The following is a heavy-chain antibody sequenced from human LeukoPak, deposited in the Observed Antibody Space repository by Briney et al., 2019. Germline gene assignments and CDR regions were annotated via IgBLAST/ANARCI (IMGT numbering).Heavy chain of an antibody. CDR3: ARGAIFGVNFDY. CDR2: IYHSGST. D-gene: IGHD3-3*01. V-gene: IGHV4-30-2*01. J-gene: IGHJ4*02. CDR1: GGSISSGGYS. Sequence: SETLSLTCAVSGGSISSGGYSWSWIRQPPGKGLEWIGYIYHSGSTYYNPSLKSRVTISVDRSKNQFSLKLSSVTAADTAVYYCARGAIFGVNFDYWGQGTLVTVSS.